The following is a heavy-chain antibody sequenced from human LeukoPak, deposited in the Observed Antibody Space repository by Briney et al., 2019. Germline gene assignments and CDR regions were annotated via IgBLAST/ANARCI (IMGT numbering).Heavy chain of an antibody. Sequence: PSETLSLTRTVSASSISSSNYFWGWARQPPGKGLEWIGSIYFSGSTYYNPSLKSRVTISVDTSKNQFSLKLSSVTAADTAVYYCARHALKQQPRYYYYYYYMDVWGKGTTVTISS. CDR1: ASSISSSNYF. V-gene: IGHV4-39*01. J-gene: IGHJ6*03. CDR3: ARHALKQQPRYYYYYYYMDV. CDR2: IYFSGST. D-gene: IGHD6-13*01.